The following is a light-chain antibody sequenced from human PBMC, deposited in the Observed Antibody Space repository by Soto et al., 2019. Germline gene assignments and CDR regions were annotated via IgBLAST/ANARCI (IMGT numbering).Light chain of an antibody. CDR2: GAS. Sequence: EVVLTQSPGTLSLSPGERATLSCGASQSVGSSYLAWYQQTPGQAPRLLIYGASTRATGIPDRFSGSGSGTEYTLTISSLEPEDFAAYYCQQYINYPWTFGQGTKVEIK. J-gene: IGKJ1*01. CDR3: QQYINYPWT. V-gene: IGKV3-20*01. CDR1: QSVGSSY.